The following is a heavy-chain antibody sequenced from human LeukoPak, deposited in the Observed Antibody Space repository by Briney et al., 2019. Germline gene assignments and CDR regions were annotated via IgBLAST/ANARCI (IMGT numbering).Heavy chain of an antibody. Sequence: GGSLRLSCAASGFTVSSNYMSWVRQAPGKGLECVSVIYSGGSTYYADSVKGRFTISRDNSKNTLYLQMNSLRAEDTAVYYCASSKTVTTYYDAFDIWGQGTMVTVSS. V-gene: IGHV3-53*01. CDR3: ASSKTVTTYYDAFDI. D-gene: IGHD4-17*01. CDR2: IYSGGST. CDR1: GFTVSSNY. J-gene: IGHJ3*02.